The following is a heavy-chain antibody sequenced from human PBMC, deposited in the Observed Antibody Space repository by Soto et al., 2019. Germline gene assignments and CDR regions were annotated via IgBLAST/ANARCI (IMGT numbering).Heavy chain of an antibody. CDR3: ARRTATYYFDY. J-gene: IGHJ4*02. V-gene: IGHV4-61*01. CDR2: ISYSGST. D-gene: IGHD2-21*02. Sequence: QVQLQESGPGLVKPSETLSLTCTVSGGSVSTDPYYWSWIRQPPGKGLEWIGYISYSGSTNYNPSLKSRVTISLDTPKNQFSLKVNSVTAADTAVYHCARRTATYYFDYWGQGTLVTVSS. CDR1: GGSVSTDPYY.